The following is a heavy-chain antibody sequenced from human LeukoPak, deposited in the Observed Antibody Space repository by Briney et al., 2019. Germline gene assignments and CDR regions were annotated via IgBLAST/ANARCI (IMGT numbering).Heavy chain of an antibody. CDR3: ARVVLEYYYDSSGYSLGNWFDP. D-gene: IGHD3-22*01. V-gene: IGHV1-18*01. Sequence: GASVKVSCKASGYTFTSCGISWVRQAPGQGLEWMGWISAYNGNTNYAQKLQGRVTMTTDTSTSTAYMELRSLRSDDTAVYYCARVVLEYYYDSSGYSLGNWFDPWGQGTLVTVSS. CDR2: ISAYNGNT. CDR1: GYTFTSCG. J-gene: IGHJ5*02.